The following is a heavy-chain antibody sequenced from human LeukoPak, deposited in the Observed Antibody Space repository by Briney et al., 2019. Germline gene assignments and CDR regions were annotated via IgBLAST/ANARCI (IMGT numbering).Heavy chain of an antibody. CDR1: GGSFSGYY. CDR2: INHSGST. V-gene: IGHV4-34*01. Sequence: PSETLSLTCAVYGGSFSGYYWNWIRQPPGKGLEWIGEINHSGSTNYNPSLKSRVTISVDTSKNQFSLKLSSVTAADTAVYYCARDQQWLVRSWFDPWGQGTLVTVSS. D-gene: IGHD6-19*01. J-gene: IGHJ5*02. CDR3: ARDQQWLVRSWFDP.